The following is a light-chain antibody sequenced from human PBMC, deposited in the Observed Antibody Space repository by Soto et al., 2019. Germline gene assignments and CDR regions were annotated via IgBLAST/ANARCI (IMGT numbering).Light chain of an antibody. CDR3: QKYNSATWT. V-gene: IGKV1-27*01. CDR2: AAS. Sequence: DIPMTQSPSSLSASVGDRVTITCRASQGISNYLAWYQQKQGKVPKLLIYAASSLQSGVPSRFSGSGAGTDFTLTISSLQPEDVATYYCQKYNSATWTFGQGTKVEIK. J-gene: IGKJ1*01. CDR1: QGISNY.